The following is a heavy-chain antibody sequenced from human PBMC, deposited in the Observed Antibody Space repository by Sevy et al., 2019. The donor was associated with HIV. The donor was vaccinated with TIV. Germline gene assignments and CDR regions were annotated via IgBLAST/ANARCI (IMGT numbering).Heavy chain of an antibody. CDR3: AKSRGSSGFLH. D-gene: IGHD6-19*01. CDR1: GYIFNSYS. Sequence: ASVKVSCKTSGYIFNSYSITWVRQAPGQGLEWMGWVSPHNADRNVAQRFQGRVTLTTDTSTVTAYMELRSLRSDDTALYYCAKSRGSSGFLHWGPGNMVTVSS. CDR2: VSPHNADR. J-gene: IGHJ4*02. V-gene: IGHV1-18*01.